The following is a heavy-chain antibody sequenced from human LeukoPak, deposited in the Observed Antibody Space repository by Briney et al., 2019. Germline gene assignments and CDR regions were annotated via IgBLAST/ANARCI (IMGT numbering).Heavy chain of an antibody. Sequence: SETLSFTCAVYGGSFSGYYWSWIRQPPGKGLEWIGEINHSGSTNYNPSLKSRVTISVDTSKNQFSLKLSSVTAADTAVYYCARVVIGYFDYWGQGTLVTVSS. V-gene: IGHV4-34*01. CDR2: INHSGST. D-gene: IGHD2-21*01. CDR3: ARVVIGYFDY. J-gene: IGHJ4*02. CDR1: GGSFSGYY.